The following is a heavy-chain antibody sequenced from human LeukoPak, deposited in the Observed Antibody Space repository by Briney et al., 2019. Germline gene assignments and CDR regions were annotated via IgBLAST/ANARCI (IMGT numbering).Heavy chain of an antibody. Sequence: GASVKVSCKASGYTFTSYYMHWVRQAPGRWLEWMGIINPSGGSTSYAQKFQGRVTMTRDTSTSTVYMELSSLRSEDTAVYYCASGYCSSTSCHYRYNWFDPWGQGTLVTVSS. CDR2: INPSGGST. J-gene: IGHJ5*02. CDR3: ASGYCSSTSCHYRYNWFDP. CDR1: GYTFTSYY. D-gene: IGHD2-2*03. V-gene: IGHV1-46*01.